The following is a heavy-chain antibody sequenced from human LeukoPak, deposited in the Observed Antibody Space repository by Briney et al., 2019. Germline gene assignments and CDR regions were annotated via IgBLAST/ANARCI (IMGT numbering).Heavy chain of an antibody. CDR2: TYYRSKWYT. CDR3: AREVVSRISSWYYFDY. CDR1: GGSVSSNSAA. J-gene: IGHJ4*02. D-gene: IGHD6-13*01. Sequence: SQTLSLTCAISGGSVSSNSAAWNWIRQSPSRGLEWLGRTYYRSKWYTDYAVSVKSRITINPDTPKNQFSLQLNSVTPEDAAVYFCAREVVSRISSWYYFDYWGQGTLVTVSS. V-gene: IGHV6-1*01.